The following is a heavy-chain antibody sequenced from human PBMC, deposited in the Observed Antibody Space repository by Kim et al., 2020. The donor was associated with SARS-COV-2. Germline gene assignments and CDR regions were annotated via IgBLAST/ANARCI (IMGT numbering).Heavy chain of an antibody. D-gene: IGHD4-17*01. CDR1: GGSISSGGYY. V-gene: IGHV4-31*03. J-gene: IGHJ5*02. Sequence: SETLSLTCTVSGGSISSGGYYWSWIRQHPGKGLEWIGYIYYSGSTYYNPSLKSRVTISVDTSKNQFSLKLSSVTAADTAVYYCAIAHGDYFGNWFDPWGQGTLVTVSS. CDR3: AIAHGDYFGNWFDP. CDR2: IYYSGST.